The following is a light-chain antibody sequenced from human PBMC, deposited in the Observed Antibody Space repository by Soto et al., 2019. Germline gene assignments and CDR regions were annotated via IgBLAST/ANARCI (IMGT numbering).Light chain of an antibody. Sequence: EIVLTQSPATLSLSPGERATLSCRASQSVSSYLAWYQQKPGQAPRLLIYDASNRATGIPARFSGSGSGTDFTLTISSLEPEDFAVYYCQQRSTWPPFTFGPGTKVDIK. CDR2: DAS. V-gene: IGKV3-11*01. CDR3: QQRSTWPPFT. J-gene: IGKJ3*01. CDR1: QSVSSY.